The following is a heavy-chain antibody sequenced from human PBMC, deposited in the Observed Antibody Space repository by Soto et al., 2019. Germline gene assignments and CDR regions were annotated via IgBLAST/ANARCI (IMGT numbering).Heavy chain of an antibody. D-gene: IGHD3-3*01. V-gene: IGHV4-59*01. J-gene: IGHJ5*02. CDR1: GGSISSYY. CDR2: IYYSGST. CDR3: ARGRYYDFWSGYPSDP. Sequence: SETLSLTCTVSGGSISSYYWSWIRQPPGKGREWIGYIYYSGSTNYNPSLKSRVTISVDTSKNQFSLKLSSVTAADTAVYYCARGRYYDFWSGYPSDPWGQGTLVTVSS.